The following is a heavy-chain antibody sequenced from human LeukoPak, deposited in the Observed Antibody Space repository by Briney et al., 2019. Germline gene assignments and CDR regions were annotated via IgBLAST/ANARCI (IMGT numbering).Heavy chain of an antibody. J-gene: IGHJ6*03. Sequence: PGWSLRLSCVASGFTFNPYEMHWVRQAPGKGLEWMASIRYDGNFEYYADSVKGRFSISRDNSQNTLFLRINSLREEDTAIYYCAKEENAMDVWGKGTSVTVSS. CDR1: GFTFNPYE. D-gene: IGHD2/OR15-2a*01. CDR2: IRYDGNFE. CDR3: AKEENAMDV. V-gene: IGHV3-30*02.